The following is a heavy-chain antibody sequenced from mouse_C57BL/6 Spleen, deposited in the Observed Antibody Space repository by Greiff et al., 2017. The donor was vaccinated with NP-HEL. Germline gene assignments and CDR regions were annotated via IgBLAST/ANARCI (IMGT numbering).Heavy chain of an antibody. V-gene: IGHV1-54*01. CDR2: INPGSGGT. CDR1: GYAFTNYL. Sequence: QVQLQQSGPELVRPGTSVKVSCKASGYAFTNYLIEWVKQRPGQGLEWIGVINPGSGGTNYNEKFKGKATLTADKSSSTAYMQLSSLTSEDSAVYFCARRDGSSYVGYWGQGTTLTVSS. J-gene: IGHJ2*01. D-gene: IGHD1-1*01. CDR3: ARRDGSSYVGY.